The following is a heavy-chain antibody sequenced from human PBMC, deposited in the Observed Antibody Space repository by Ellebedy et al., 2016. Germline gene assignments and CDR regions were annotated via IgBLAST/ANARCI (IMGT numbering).Heavy chain of an antibody. CDR3: VKDLGRKLWFGDAFDI. J-gene: IGHJ3*02. V-gene: IGHV3-64D*06. D-gene: IGHD3-10*01. CDR1: GFTFSSYA. CDR2: ISSNGGST. Sequence: GGSLRLXCSASGFTFSSYAMHWVRQAPGKGLEYVSAISSNGGSTYYADSVKGRFTISRDNSKNTLYLQISSLRAEDTAVYYCVKDLGRKLWFGDAFDIWGQGTMVTVSS.